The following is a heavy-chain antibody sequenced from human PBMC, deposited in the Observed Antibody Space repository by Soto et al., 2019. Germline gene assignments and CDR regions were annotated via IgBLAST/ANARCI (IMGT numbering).Heavy chain of an antibody. CDR3: ARDLDYYGSCNYYKRIDY. V-gene: IGHV1-69*01. D-gene: IGHD3-10*01. CDR2: IIPMFGTA. Sequence: QVQLVQSGAEVKKPGSSVKVSCKVSGGPFSDYAVSWVREAPGQGLEWMGGIIPMFGTANYAQKFQGRVTITADESTTTAYMELSSLRSEDTAVYYCARDLDYYGSCNYYKRIDYWGQGTLVTVSS. CDR1: GGPFSDYA. J-gene: IGHJ4*02.